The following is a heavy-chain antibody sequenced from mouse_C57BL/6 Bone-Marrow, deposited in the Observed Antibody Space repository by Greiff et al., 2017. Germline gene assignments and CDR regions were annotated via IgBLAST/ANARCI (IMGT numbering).Heavy chain of an antibody. Sequence: QVQLQQPGAELVKPGASVKLPCKASGYTFTSYWMQWVKQRPGQGLDCIGEIDPADSSTNYNQKIKCKATLTLDTTSSTAYMQLSSLTSEDSAVYYCARYYDDDWFAYWGQGTLVTVSA. CDR2: IDPADSST. J-gene: IGHJ3*01. D-gene: IGHD2-4*01. CDR1: GYTFTSYW. CDR3: ARYYDDDWFAY. V-gene: IGHV1-50*01.